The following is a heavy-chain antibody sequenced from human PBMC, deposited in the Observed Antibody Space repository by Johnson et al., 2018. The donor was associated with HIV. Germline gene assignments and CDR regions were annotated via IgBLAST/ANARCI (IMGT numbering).Heavy chain of an antibody. Sequence: VQLVESGGGVVRPGGSLRLSCAASGFTFDDYAMHWVRQAPGKGLEWVSGISWNSGSIGYADSVKGRFTISRDNAKNSLYLQMYSLRAEDTALYYCAKVHSSGAFDIWGQGTMVTVSS. CDR2: ISWNSGSI. CDR1: GFTFDDYA. CDR3: AKVHSSGAFDI. V-gene: IGHV3-9*01. D-gene: IGHD6-19*01. J-gene: IGHJ3*02.